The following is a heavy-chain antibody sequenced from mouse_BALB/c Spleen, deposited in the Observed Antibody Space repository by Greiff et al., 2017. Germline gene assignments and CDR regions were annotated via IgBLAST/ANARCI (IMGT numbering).Heavy chain of an antibody. J-gene: IGHJ4*01. CDR2: ISSGGST. CDR1: GFTFSSYA. Sequence: EVMLVESGGGLVKPGGSLKLSCAASGFTFSSYAMSWVRQTPEKRLEWVASISSGGSTYYPDSVKGRFTISRDNARNILYLQMSSLRSEDTAMYYCARGRGSSPYYAMDYWGQGTSVTVSS. V-gene: IGHV5-6-5*01. CDR3: ARGRGSSPYYAMDY. D-gene: IGHD1-1*01.